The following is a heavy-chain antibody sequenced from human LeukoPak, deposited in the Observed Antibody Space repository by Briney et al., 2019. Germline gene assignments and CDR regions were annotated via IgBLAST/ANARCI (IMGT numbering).Heavy chain of an antibody. V-gene: IGHV3-11*05. D-gene: IGHD2-8*01. J-gene: IGHJ5*02. CDR1: GFTFSDYY. Sequence: GGSLRLSCAASGFTFSDYYMSWIRQAPGKGLEWVSYISSSSSYTNYADSVKGRFTISRDNAKNSLYLQMNSLRAEDTAVYYCARDPTHCTNGVCYIAWFDPWGQGTLVTVSS. CDR3: ARDPTHCTNGVCYIAWFDP. CDR2: ISSSSSYT.